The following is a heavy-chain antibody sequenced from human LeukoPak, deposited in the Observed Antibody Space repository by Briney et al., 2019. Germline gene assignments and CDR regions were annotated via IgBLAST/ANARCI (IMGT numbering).Heavy chain of an antibody. V-gene: IGHV4-4*02. Sequence: GSLRLSCAASGFTFSSYEMNWVRQPPGKGLEWLGEIYHRGSTNYNPSLKSRVTISVDKSKNQFSLNLNSVTAADTAVYYCAERGSGDYLDYWGQGTLVTVSS. CDR3: AERGSGDYLDY. J-gene: IGHJ4*02. CDR1: GFTFSSYEM. D-gene: IGHD4-17*01. CDR2: IYHRGST.